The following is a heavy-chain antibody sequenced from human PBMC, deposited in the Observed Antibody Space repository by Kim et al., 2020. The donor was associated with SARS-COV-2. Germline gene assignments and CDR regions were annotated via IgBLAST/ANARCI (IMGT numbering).Heavy chain of an antibody. CDR1: GFTFSSYA. D-gene: IGHD3-22*01. Sequence: GSLRLSCAASGFTFSSYAMHWVRQAPGKGLEWVAVISYDGSNKYYADSVKGRFTISRDNSKNTLYLQMNSLRAEDTAVYYCARGVHLYDSSGYYECWWDYWGQGTLVTVSS. CDR3: ARGVHLYDSSGYYECWWDY. V-gene: IGHV3-30*04. J-gene: IGHJ4*02. CDR2: ISYDGSNK.